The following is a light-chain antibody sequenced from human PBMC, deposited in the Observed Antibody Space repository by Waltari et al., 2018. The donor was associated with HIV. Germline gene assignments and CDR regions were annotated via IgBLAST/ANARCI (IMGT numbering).Light chain of an antibody. V-gene: IGLV7-46*01. CDR3: LLSFNGVVV. CDR2: DTS. Sequence: QAVVTQEPSLTVSPGGTVTLTCASSTGAVTSGNCPSWFQRRPGQAPKTLLYDTSNRHSWTPARFSGSLLGGKAALTLSGAQFEDEADYFCLLSFNGVVVFGGGTSLTVL. J-gene: IGLJ2*01. CDR1: TGAVTSGNC.